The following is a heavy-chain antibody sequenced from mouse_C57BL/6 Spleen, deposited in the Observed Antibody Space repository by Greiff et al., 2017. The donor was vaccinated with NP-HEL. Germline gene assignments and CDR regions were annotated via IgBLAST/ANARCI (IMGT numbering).Heavy chain of an antibody. CDR2: IYPRSGNT. J-gene: IGHJ4*01. Sequence: QVQLKQSGAELARPGASVKLSCKASGYTFTSYGISWVKQRTGQGLEWIGEIYPRSGNTYYNEKFKGKATLTADKSSSTAYMELRSLTSEDSAVYFCARCDSSGYDAMDYWGQGTSVTVSS. CDR3: ARCDSSGYDAMDY. V-gene: IGHV1-81*01. D-gene: IGHD3-2*02. CDR1: GYTFTSYG.